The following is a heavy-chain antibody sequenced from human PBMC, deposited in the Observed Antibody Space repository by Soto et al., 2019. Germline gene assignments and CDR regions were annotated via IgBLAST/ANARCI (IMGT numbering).Heavy chain of an antibody. CDR1: GGSISSYY. CDR2: IYYSGST. D-gene: IGHD3-16*02. V-gene: IGHV4-59*01. Sequence: PSETLSLTCTVSGGSISSYYWSWIRQPPGKGLEWIGYIYYSGSTNYNPSLKSRVTISVDTSKNQFSLKLSSVTAADTAVYYCARVSENDYIWGSYRSGPFGYWGQGTLVTVSS. CDR3: ARVSENDYIWGSYRSGPFGY. J-gene: IGHJ4*02.